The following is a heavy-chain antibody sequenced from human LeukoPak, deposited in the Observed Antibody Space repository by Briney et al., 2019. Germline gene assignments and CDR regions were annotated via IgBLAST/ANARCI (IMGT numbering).Heavy chain of an antibody. CDR1: GFTFSTCA. V-gene: IGHV4-38-2*01. Sequence: GSLRLSCAASGFTFSTCAMGWVRQPPGKGLEWIGSIYYSGTTYYNPSLKSRVTISVDTSKNQFSLTLSSVTAADTAVYYCARHFSGTSAPLPFDYWGQGTLVTVSS. D-gene: IGHD3-3*02. J-gene: IGHJ4*02. CDR2: IYYSGTT. CDR3: ARHFSGTSAPLPFDY.